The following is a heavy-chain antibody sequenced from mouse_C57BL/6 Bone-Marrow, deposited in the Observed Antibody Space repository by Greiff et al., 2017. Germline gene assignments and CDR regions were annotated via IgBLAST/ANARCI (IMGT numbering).Heavy chain of an antibody. Sequence: QVQLQQSGPELVKPGASVKISCKASGYAFSSSWMNWVKQRPGKGLEWLGRIYPGDGDTNYNGKFKGKATLTADKSSSTAYMQLSSLTSEDSAVYFCARGGRGFAYWGQGTLVTVSA. D-gene: IGHD3-3*01. J-gene: IGHJ3*01. CDR2: IYPGDGDT. CDR3: ARGGRGFAY. CDR1: GYAFSSSW. V-gene: IGHV1-82*01.